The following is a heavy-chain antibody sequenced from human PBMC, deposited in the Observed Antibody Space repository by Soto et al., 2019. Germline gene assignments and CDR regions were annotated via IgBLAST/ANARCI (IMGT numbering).Heavy chain of an antibody. V-gene: IGHV4-4*02. CDR1: GSSITSSNW. Sequence: QVQLRESGPRLVKPSGTLSLTCAVSGSSITSSNWWTWVRQPPGKGLEWIGESYHSWSSNYNPSLKSRVTISVDKSKNQFFLKLTSVTAADTAVYYCARRYYYDSSGYYLGDWGQGTLVTVSS. CDR3: ARRYYYDSSGYYLGD. CDR2: SYHSWSS. J-gene: IGHJ4*02. D-gene: IGHD3-22*01.